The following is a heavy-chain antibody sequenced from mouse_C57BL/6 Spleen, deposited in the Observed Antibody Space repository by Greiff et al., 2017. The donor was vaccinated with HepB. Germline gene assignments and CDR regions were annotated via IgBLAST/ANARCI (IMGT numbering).Heavy chain of an antibody. CDR1: GFTFSDYG. J-gene: IGHJ4*01. D-gene: IGHD1-1*01. Sequence: DVQLVESGGGLVKPGGSLKLSCAASGFTFSDYGMHWVRQAPEKGLEWVAYISSGSSTIYYADTVKGRFTISRDNAKNTLFLQMTSLRSEDTAMYYCARSTTVVEDYAMDYWGQGTSVTVSS. CDR2: ISSGSSTI. CDR3: ARSTTVVEDYAMDY. V-gene: IGHV5-17*01.